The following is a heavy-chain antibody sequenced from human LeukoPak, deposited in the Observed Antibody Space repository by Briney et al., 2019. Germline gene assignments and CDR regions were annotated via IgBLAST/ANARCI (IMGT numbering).Heavy chain of an antibody. CDR2: ISDTVRDT. CDR3: AKDNYGGIFAS. Sequence: GGSLRLSCAASGFTFSAYGMNWVRQAPGKGLEWVSHISDTVRDTWYANSVKGRFIISRDNSRDTVYLQMSSLRPEDTALYFCAKDNYGGIFASWGQGTLVTVSS. J-gene: IGHJ4*02. CDR1: GFTFSAYG. V-gene: IGHV3-23*01. D-gene: IGHD4-17*01.